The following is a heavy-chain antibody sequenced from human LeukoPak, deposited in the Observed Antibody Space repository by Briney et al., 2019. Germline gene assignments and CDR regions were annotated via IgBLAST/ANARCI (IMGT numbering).Heavy chain of an antibody. J-gene: IGHJ4*02. CDR3: AKDLVDTAMVKQAHFPRRSIG. CDR2: ISGSGGST. V-gene: IGHV3-23*01. CDR1: GFTFSSYA. D-gene: IGHD5-18*01. Sequence: QSGGSLRLSCAASGFTFSSYAMSWVRQAPGKGLEWVSAISGSGGSTYYADSVKGRFTISRDNSKNTLYLQMNGLRAEDTAVYYCAKDLVDTAMVKQAHFPRRSIGWGQGTLVTVSS.